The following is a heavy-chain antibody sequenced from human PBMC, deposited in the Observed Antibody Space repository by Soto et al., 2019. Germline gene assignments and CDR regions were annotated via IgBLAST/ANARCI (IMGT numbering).Heavy chain of an antibody. V-gene: IGHV3-23*01. Sequence: GGSLRLSCAASGFTFSSYAMNWVRQAPGKGLEWVSGISGSGGTTYYADSVKGRFTISRDISRDTLYLQMNSLRAEDTALYYCAKVRDYDYIWGSSPPNYFDHWGHGTLVTVSS. D-gene: IGHD3-16*01. CDR2: ISGSGGTT. CDR3: AKVRDYDYIWGSSPPNYFDH. CDR1: GFTFSSYA. J-gene: IGHJ4*01.